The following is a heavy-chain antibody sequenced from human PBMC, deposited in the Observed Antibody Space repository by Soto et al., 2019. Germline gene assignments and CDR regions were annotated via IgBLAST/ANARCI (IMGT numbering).Heavy chain of an antibody. CDR3: ARGVFYSYVTFDY. D-gene: IGHD5-18*01. V-gene: IGHV3-30-3*01. Sequence: GGSLRLSCAASGFTFSSYAMHWVRQAPGKGLEWVAVISYDGSNKYYADSVKGRFTISRDNSKNTLYLQMNSLRAEDTAVYYCARGVFYSYVTFDYWGQGTLVTVSS. CDR2: ISYDGSNK. J-gene: IGHJ4*02. CDR1: GFTFSSYA.